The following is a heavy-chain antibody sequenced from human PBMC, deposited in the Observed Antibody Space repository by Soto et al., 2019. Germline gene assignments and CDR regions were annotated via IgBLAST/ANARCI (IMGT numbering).Heavy chain of an antibody. CDR1: GFTFTSFG. Sequence: QVQLVESGGGVVQPGRSLRLSCATSGFTFTSFGMHWVRQAPGKGLEWVAVISYDGSSGYYADSVKGRFSISRDNSKNTLYLHLNSLRPEDTAVYYCAKDQWFGVDTPYFFDYWGQGTLVTVSS. J-gene: IGHJ4*02. CDR3: AKDQWFGVDTPYFFDY. V-gene: IGHV3-30*18. D-gene: IGHD3-3*01. CDR2: ISYDGSSG.